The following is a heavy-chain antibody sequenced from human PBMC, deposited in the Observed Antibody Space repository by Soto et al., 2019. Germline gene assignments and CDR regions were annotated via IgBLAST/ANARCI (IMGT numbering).Heavy chain of an antibody. CDR1: GGSFSGYY. V-gene: IGHV4-34*01. Sequence: QVQLQQWGAGLLKPSETLSLTCAVYGGSFSGYYWSWIRQPPGKGPEWIGEINHSGSTNYNPSLKSRVTISVDTSKNQFSLKLSSVTAADTAVYYCARGGAVAAQPWFDPWGQGTLVTVSS. J-gene: IGHJ5*02. CDR2: INHSGST. D-gene: IGHD6-19*01. CDR3: ARGGAVAAQPWFDP.